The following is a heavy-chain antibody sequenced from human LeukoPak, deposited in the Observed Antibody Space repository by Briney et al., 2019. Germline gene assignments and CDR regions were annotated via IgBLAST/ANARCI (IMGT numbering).Heavy chain of an antibody. D-gene: IGHD6-13*01. CDR1: GFTFSSYG. CDR3: AKDRPTVYSSSWLHFLDS. V-gene: IGHV3-30*02. J-gene: IGHJ4*02. CDR2: IRYDGSNK. Sequence: GGSLRLSCAASGFTFSSYGMHWVRQAPGKGLEWVAFIRYDGSNKYYADSVKGRFTISRDNSKNTLYLQMNSLRADDTAVYYCAKDRPTVYSSSWLHFLDSWGQGTLVTVSS.